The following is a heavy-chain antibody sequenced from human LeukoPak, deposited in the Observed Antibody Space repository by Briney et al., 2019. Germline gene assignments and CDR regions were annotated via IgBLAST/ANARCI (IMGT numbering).Heavy chain of an antibody. J-gene: IGHJ4*02. CDR3: SRDNIRGAYYLDY. CDR1: GFTFSSCG. Sequence: PGGSLRLSCAASGFTFSSCGMHWVRQAPGKGLEWVAIIWYDGNNKNYADPVKGRFTISRDNSKNTVYLQMDSLRAEDTAVYYYSRDNIRGAYYLDYWGRGTRVTVSS. CDR2: IWYDGNNK. V-gene: IGHV3-33*01. D-gene: IGHD2/OR15-2a*01.